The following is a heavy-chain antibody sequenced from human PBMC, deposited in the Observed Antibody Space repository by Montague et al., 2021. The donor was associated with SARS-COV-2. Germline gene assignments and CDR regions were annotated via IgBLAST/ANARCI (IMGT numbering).Heavy chain of an antibody. Sequence: SETLSLTCSVSGGSISGHYWSWIRQPPGKGLEWIGNFDHSGNSKYNPSLKSRATISVDTSKNQFSLKLSSVTAADTAVYYCARRLLWFGGAGMAVWGQGTTVTVSS. J-gene: IGHJ6*02. CDR2: FDHSGNS. D-gene: IGHD3-10*01. CDR3: ARRLLWFGGAGMAV. V-gene: IGHV4-59*08. CDR1: GGSISGHY.